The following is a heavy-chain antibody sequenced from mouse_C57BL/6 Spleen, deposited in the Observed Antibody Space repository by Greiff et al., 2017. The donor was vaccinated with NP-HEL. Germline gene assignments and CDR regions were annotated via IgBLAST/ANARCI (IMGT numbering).Heavy chain of an antibody. Sequence: ESGPGLVKPSQSLSLTCSVTGYSITSGYYWNWIRQFPGNKLEWMGYISYDGSNNYNPSLKNRISITRDTSKNQFFLKLNSVTTEDTATYYCAREGGSPPFDYWGQGTTLTVSS. J-gene: IGHJ2*01. V-gene: IGHV3-6*01. CDR3: AREGGSPPFDY. CDR2: ISYDGSN. D-gene: IGHD1-1*01. CDR1: GYSITSGYY.